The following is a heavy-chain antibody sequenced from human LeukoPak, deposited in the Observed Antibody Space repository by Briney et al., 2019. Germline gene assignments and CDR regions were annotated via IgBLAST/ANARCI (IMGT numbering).Heavy chain of an antibody. CDR3: AKDVTRAATGQNY. D-gene: IGHD6-13*01. CDR1: GFTFSSYG. CDR2: ISYDGSNK. J-gene: IGHJ4*02. Sequence: GGSLRLSCAASGFTFSSYGMHWVRQAPGKGLEWVAVISYDGSNKYYADSVKGRFTISRDNSKNTLYLQMNSLRAEDTAVYYCAKDVTRAATGQNYWGQGTLVTVSS. V-gene: IGHV3-30*18.